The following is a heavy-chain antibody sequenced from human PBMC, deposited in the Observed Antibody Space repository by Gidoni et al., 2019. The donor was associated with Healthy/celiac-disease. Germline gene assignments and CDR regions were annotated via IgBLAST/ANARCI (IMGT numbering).Heavy chain of an antibody. CDR2: ISSSSSYI. Sequence: EVQLVESGGGLVKPGGSLRLSCAASGFTFSSYSMIWVRQAPGKGLEWVSSISSSSSYIYYADSVKGRFTISRDNAKNSLYLQMNSLRAEDTAVYYCARDRRYCSSTSCYTGVYYYYGMDVWGQGTTVTVSS. CDR1: GFTFSSYS. CDR3: ARDRRYCSSTSCYTGVYYYYGMDV. V-gene: IGHV3-21*01. J-gene: IGHJ6*02. D-gene: IGHD2-2*02.